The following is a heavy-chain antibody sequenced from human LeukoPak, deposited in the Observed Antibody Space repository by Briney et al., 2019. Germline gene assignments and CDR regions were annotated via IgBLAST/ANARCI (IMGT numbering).Heavy chain of an antibody. J-gene: IGHJ6*02. V-gene: IGHV3-7*01. CDR1: GFTSSDYW. CDR2: INQDGSEK. D-gene: IGHD3-16*01. Sequence: PGGSLRLSCAASGFTSSDYWMSWVRQAPGKGLEWVANINQDGSEKYYVASVTGRFTISRDNAKNSLYLQMNSLRVEDTAVYYCARRLYYYYGMDVWGQGTPVTVSS. CDR3: ARRLYYYYGMDV.